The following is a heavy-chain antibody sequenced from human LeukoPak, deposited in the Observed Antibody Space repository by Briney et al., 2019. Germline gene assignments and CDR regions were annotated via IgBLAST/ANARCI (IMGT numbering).Heavy chain of an antibody. CDR2: INPSGGST. CDR3: ASGDDSSGYYSLGVGY. D-gene: IGHD3-22*01. V-gene: IGHV1-46*01. CDR1: GYTFTSYY. Sequence: EASVKVSCKASGYTFTSYYMHWVRQAPGQGLEWMGIINPSGGSTSYAQKFQGRVTMTRDTSTSTVYMELSSLRSEDTAVYYCASGDDSSGYYSLGVGYWGQGTLVTVSS. J-gene: IGHJ4*02.